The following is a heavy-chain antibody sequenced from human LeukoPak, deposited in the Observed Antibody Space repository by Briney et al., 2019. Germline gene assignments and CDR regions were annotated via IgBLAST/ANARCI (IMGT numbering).Heavy chain of an antibody. Sequence: GGSLRLSCVGSGFTFTNYAMHWVRQAPGKGLEWVAVVFYDGTMQYYIDSVKGRFTISRDNSKNSLYLQMNSLRPEDTAVYYCARDFWGLTGWYFDLWGRGTLVTVSS. V-gene: IGHV3-30*04. CDR3: ARDFWGLTGWYFDL. D-gene: IGHD3-16*01. CDR2: VFYDGTMQ. J-gene: IGHJ2*01. CDR1: GFTFTNYA.